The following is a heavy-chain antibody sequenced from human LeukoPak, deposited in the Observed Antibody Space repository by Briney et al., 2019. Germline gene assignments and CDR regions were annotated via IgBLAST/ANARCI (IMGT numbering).Heavy chain of an antibody. Sequence: GGSLRLSCAASGFNFRSYEMNWVRQAPGKGLEWVSYISSSSSTIYYADSVKGRFTISRDNAKNSLYLQMNSLRAEDTAVYYCARDSGQVFGAFDIWGQGTMVTVSS. J-gene: IGHJ3*02. CDR3: ARDSGQVFGAFDI. D-gene: IGHD1-14*01. CDR1: GFNFRSYE. CDR2: ISSSSSTI. V-gene: IGHV3-48*01.